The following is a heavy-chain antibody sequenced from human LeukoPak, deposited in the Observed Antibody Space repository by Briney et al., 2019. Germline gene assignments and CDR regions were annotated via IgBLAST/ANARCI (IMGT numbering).Heavy chain of an antibody. D-gene: IGHD2-2*01. J-gene: IGHJ5*02. V-gene: IGHV3-53*01. Sequence: GSLRLSCAASGFTVSSNYMSWVRQAPGKGLEWVSVIYSGGRTYYADSAKGRFTISRDNSKNTLYLQMNRLRAEDTAVYYCARAPAATPYNWFDPWGQGTLVTVSS. CDR3: ARAPAATPYNWFDP. CDR2: IYSGGRT. CDR1: GFTVSSNY.